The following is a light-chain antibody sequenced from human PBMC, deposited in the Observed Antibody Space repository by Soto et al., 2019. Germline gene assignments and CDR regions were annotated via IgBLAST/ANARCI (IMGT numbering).Light chain of an antibody. V-gene: IGKV3-20*01. CDR3: QHYGSSLT. CDR2: GTF. Sequence: DIVLTQSAGTLSLSPGDRATVSCWASESISSGHLGWLQQRLGQAPRLLIYGTFIRATGIAERFSGSGCGTDFTLTISRLEPEDFAVYFCQHYGSSLTFGGGTRVEIK. J-gene: IGKJ4*01. CDR1: ESISSGH.